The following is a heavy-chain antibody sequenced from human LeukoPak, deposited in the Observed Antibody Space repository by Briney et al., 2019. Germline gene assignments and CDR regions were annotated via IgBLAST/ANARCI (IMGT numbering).Heavy chain of an antibody. CDR1: EYTFSNFW. CDR3: VLASYNTYFFEY. V-gene: IGHV5-51*01. Sequence: GESLKISCQGSEYTFSNFWIGWVRQIPGKGLEWMGIIFPDTSDNRFSPSSRGQVTISVDKSISTAFLQWSSLKASDTAVYYCVLASYNTYFFEYWGQGTPVTVSS. J-gene: IGHJ4*02. D-gene: IGHD1-14*01. CDR2: IFPDTSDN.